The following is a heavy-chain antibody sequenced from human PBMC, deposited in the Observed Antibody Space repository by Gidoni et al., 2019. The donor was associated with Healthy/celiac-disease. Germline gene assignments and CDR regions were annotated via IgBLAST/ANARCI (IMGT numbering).Heavy chain of an antibody. Sequence: EVQLVEAGGGLVQRGGSVRRACAASGFTFSSFWMSWVRQAPGKGLEWVANIKQDGSEKYYVDSVKGRFTISRDNAKNSLYLQMNSLRAEDTAVYYCARDRHCRYWGQGTLVTVSS. CDR2: IKQDGSEK. J-gene: IGHJ4*02. CDR1: GFTFSSFW. V-gene: IGHV3-7*03. CDR3: ARDRHCRY.